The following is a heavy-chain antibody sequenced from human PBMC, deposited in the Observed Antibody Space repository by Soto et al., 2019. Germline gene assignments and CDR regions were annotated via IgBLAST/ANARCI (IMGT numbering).Heavy chain of an antibody. V-gene: IGHV4-59*01. CDR2: IYYSGST. CDR3: ARDRWDTAMVTSYYYYYGMDV. J-gene: IGHJ6*02. Sequence: ETLSLTCTVSGGSISSYYWSWIRQPPGKGLEWIGYIYYSGSTNYNPSLKSRVTISVDTSKNQFSLTLSSVPAADTAVYYCARDRWDTAMVTSYYYYYGMDVWGQGTTVTVSS. D-gene: IGHD5-18*01. CDR1: GGSISSYY.